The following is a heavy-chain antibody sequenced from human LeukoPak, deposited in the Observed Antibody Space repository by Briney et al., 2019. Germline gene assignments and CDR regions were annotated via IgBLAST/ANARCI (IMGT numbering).Heavy chain of an antibody. Sequence: GGSLRLSCAGSGFIFNNYAMHWVRQPPGKGLEWVSGISWNSGTIDYADSVKGRFTLSRDNSINTVDLQMNSLRAEDTAVYYCVKEYHSRGFGAYFDYWGQGTLVTVSS. CDR3: VKEYHSRGFGAYFDY. CDR2: ISWNSGTI. CDR1: GFIFNNYA. J-gene: IGHJ4*02. V-gene: IGHV3-9*01. D-gene: IGHD3-3*01.